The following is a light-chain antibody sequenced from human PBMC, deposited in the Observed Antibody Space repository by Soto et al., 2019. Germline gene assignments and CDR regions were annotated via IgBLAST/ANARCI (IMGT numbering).Light chain of an antibody. CDR1: SSDVGYYNY. CDR3: ISYTVSRSYV. V-gene: IGLV2-14*01. Sequence: QSALTQPASVSGSPGQSITISCTGTSSDVGYYNYVSWYQQHPGKAPKVIIYEVTYRPSGVSYRFSGSKSGNTASLTISGLQADDEADYYCISYTVSRSYVFGPGTKLTVL. CDR2: EVT. J-gene: IGLJ1*01.